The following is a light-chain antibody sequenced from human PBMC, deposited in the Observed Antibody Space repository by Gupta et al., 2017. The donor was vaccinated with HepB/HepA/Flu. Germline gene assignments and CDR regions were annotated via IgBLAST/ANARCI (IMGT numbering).Light chain of an antibody. CDR1: QSVLYSSNNKNY. V-gene: IGKV4-1*01. CDR3: QQDYSTPGT. CDR2: WAS. Sequence: DMSLTQSSSSLPVSPGERATINCKSSQSVLYSSNNKNYLAWYQQKPGQPPKLLIYWASTRESGVPDRFSGSGSGTDFTLTISSLQAEDVAVYYCQQDYSTPGTFGLGTKVEVK. J-gene: IGKJ1*01.